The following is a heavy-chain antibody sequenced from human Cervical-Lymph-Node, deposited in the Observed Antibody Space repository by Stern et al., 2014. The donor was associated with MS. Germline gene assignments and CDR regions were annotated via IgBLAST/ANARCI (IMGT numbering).Heavy chain of an antibody. D-gene: IGHD2-21*01. V-gene: IGHV1-2*02. CDR3: ARLIQGY. Sequence: QVQLVQSGAEVKKPGASVKVSCKASGYTFTTYYMHWVRQAPGQGLEWMGRINPNSGGTSYAQKFQDRVTLTRDTSVNTVYMERSNLRSDDTAVYYCARLIQGYWGQGTLVTVSS. CDR1: GYTFTTYY. J-gene: IGHJ4*02. CDR2: INPNSGGT.